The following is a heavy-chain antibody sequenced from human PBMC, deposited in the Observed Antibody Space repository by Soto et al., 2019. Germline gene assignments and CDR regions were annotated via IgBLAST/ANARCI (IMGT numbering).Heavy chain of an antibody. CDR2: ISAYNGNT. Sequence: QVQLVQSGAEVKKPGASVKVSCKASGYTFTSYGISWVRQAPGQGLEWMGWISAYNGNTNYAQKHQGRVTITTDTYTSTAYMELRSLRYDDTAVYYCARIVGATTYYFDYWGQGTLVTVSS. CDR1: GYTFTSYG. D-gene: IGHD1-26*01. CDR3: ARIVGATTYYFDY. V-gene: IGHV1-18*01. J-gene: IGHJ4*02.